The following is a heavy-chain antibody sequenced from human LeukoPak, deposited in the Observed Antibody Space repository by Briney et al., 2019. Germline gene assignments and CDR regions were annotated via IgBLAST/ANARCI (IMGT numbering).Heavy chain of an antibody. Sequence: GGSLRLSCAASGFTFSSYAMHWVGQAPGKGLEYGSAISSNGGSTYYAKSVKGGFTISRDNAKKSLYMQRNSLRAEDTAVYYCARDGPYSSSRIARYYFDYWGQGTLVTVSS. CDR3: ARDGPYSSSRIARYYFDY. CDR1: GFTFSSYA. D-gene: IGHD6-13*01. J-gene: IGHJ4*02. CDR2: ISSNGGST. V-gene: IGHV3-64*01.